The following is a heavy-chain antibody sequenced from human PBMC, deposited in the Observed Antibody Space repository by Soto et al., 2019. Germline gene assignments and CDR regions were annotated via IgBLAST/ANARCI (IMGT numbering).Heavy chain of an antibody. CDR1: GFTFSSYG. Sequence: QVQLVESGGGVVQPGRSLRLSCAASGFTFSSYGMHWVRQAPGKGLEWVAVISYDGSNKYYADSVKGRFTISRDNSKNTLYLQMNSLRAEDTAVYYCAKGLGALVATTYGMDVWGQGTTVTVSS. J-gene: IGHJ6*02. CDR2: ISYDGSNK. D-gene: IGHD5-12*01. V-gene: IGHV3-30*18. CDR3: AKGLGALVATTYGMDV.